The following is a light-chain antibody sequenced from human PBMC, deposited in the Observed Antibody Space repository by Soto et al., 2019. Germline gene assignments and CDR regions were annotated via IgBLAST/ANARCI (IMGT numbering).Light chain of an antibody. CDR2: GAS. CDR1: QSVSDN. Sequence: EIVMTQSPATLSVSPGERATLSCRTSQSVSDNLAWYQQKPGQAPRLLIYGASTRATGIPARFSGSGSGTEFTLTIGSLQSEDFAVYYCQQYNNCPLTFGGGTKVEIK. V-gene: IGKV3-15*01. CDR3: QQYNNCPLT. J-gene: IGKJ4*01.